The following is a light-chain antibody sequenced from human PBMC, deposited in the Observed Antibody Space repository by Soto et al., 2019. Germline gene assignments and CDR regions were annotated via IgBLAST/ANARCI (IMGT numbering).Light chain of an antibody. V-gene: IGKV1-5*01. Sequence: EIEGTKAHTTRPAARRERVTITCLASQSISNWLAWYQQKPGTAPKLLIYHASTLESGVPSRFSGSGSGTDFTLTSMRLEHADSAIYYCQQGTFWPPGSVAQGTRLDIK. J-gene: IGKJ5*01. CDR1: QSISNW. CDR2: HAS. CDR3: QQGTFWPPGS.